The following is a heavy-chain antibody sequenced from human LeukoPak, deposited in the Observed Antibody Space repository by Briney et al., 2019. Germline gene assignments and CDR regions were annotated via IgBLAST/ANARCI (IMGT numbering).Heavy chain of an antibody. J-gene: IGHJ4*02. V-gene: IGHV4-59*01. CDR3: ARGDHASDY. CDR1: GGSISRYY. Sequence: PSETLSLTCTVSGGSISRYYWSWIRQPPGKGLEWIGYGHYSGSTKYNPSLKSRVTTSVDTSKNQFSLKLTSVTAADTAVYYCARGDHASDYWGQGTLVTVST. CDR2: GHYSGST.